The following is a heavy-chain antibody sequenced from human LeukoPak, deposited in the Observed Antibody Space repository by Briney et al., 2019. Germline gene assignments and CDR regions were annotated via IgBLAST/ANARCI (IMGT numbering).Heavy chain of an antibody. CDR1: GFTFSSYA. CDR2: ISGSGDP. D-gene: IGHD1-1*01. J-gene: IGHJ6*02. V-gene: IGHV3-23*01. CDR3: AKDYNTYSYYNGMDV. Sequence: PGGSLRLSCAASGFTFSSYAMTWVRQAPGKGLEWVSTISGSGDPYYADSVKGRFTVSRDNSKNTLYLQVNSLRAEDTAVYYCAKDYNTYSYYNGMDVWGQGTTVTVSS.